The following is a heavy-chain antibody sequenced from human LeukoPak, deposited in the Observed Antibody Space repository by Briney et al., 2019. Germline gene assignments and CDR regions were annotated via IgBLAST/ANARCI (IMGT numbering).Heavy chain of an antibody. Sequence: SVKVSCKASGYTFTRNTINWVRQAPGQGLEWMGGIIPIFGTANYAQKFQGRVTITADESTSTAYMELSSLRSEDTAVYYCARGYGGSFYYYYGMDVWGQGTTVTVSS. D-gene: IGHD4-23*01. CDR2: IIPIFGTA. V-gene: IGHV1-69*13. CDR1: GYTFTRNT. CDR3: ARGYGGSFYYYYGMDV. J-gene: IGHJ6*02.